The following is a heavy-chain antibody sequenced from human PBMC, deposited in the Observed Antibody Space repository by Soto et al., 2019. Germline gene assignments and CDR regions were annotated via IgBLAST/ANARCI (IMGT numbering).Heavy chain of an antibody. J-gene: IGHJ4*02. CDR1: GGSISSGDYY. V-gene: IGHV4-30-4*01. Sequence: SETLSLTCTVSGGSISSGDYYWSWIRQPPGKGLEWIGYIYYSGSTYYNPSLKSRVTISVDTSKNQFSLKLSSVTAADTAVYYCARDRGYYYDSSANWGQGTLVTVSS. CDR3: ARDRGYYYDSSAN. CDR2: IYYSGST. D-gene: IGHD3-22*01.